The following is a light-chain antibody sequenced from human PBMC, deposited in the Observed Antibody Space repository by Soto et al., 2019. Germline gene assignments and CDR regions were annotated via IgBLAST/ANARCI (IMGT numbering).Light chain of an antibody. CDR3: LCYNNWHHA. CDR2: GAS. Sequence: EVVLTHSPATLSLSPGERSTLSCRASENVRTFVDWYQQKPGQAPRLLIYGASNRATGIPARFSGSGSGTEFNRAGRSVKSEDFAVDHCLCYNNWHHACGQGTKV. CDR1: ENVRTF. J-gene: IGKJ1*01. V-gene: IGKV3D-15*01.